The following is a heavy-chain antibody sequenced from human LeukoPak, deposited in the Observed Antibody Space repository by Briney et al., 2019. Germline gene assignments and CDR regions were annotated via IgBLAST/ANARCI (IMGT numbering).Heavy chain of an antibody. CDR1: GFSFSTYA. CDR2: VGDGGRDT. Sequence: GGSLRLSCAASGFSFSTYAMSWVRQAPGKGLDWVSTVGDGGRDTHYADSVKGRFTISRDDSNNTLYLQMNSLRDEDTAVYYCASRDYFDYWGQGTLVTVSS. J-gene: IGHJ4*02. V-gene: IGHV3-23*01. CDR3: ASRDYFDY.